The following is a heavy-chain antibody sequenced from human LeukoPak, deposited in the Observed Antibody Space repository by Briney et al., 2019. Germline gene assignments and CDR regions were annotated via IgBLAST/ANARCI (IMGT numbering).Heavy chain of an antibody. Sequence: GGSLRLSCAVSGFAFTNAWMSWVRQAPGKGLEWVGRIKSKTDGGTTDYAAPVKGRFTISRDDSKNTLYLQMNSLKTEDTAVYYCTTDQFIYYDSSGYYYKTEYFQHWGQGTLVTVSS. V-gene: IGHV3-15*01. CDR1: GFAFTNAW. CDR3: TTDQFIYYDSSGYYYKTEYFQH. J-gene: IGHJ1*01. D-gene: IGHD3-22*01. CDR2: IKSKTDGGTT.